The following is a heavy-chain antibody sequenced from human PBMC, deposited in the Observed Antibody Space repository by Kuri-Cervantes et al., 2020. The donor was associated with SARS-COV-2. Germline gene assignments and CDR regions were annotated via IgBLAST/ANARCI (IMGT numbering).Heavy chain of an antibody. Sequence: GGSLRLSCAASGLTFSNYWMHWVRQGPGKGLVWVSWINSDGSSTSYADSVKGRFTISRDNAKNTLYLQMNSLRAEDTAVYYCARPLMAGPHYFDFWGQGTLVTVSS. CDR3: ARPLMAGPHYFDF. CDR2: INSDGSST. J-gene: IGHJ4*02. CDR1: GLTFSNYW. V-gene: IGHV3-74*01. D-gene: IGHD6-19*01.